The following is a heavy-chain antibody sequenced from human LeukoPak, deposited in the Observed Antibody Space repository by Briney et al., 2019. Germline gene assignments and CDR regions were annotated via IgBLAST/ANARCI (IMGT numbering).Heavy chain of an antibody. Sequence: SETLSLTCTVSGGSISSYYWSWIRQPAGKGLEWIGRIYTSGSTNYNPSLKSRVTMSVDTSKNQFSLKLSSVTAADTAVYYRARDPGLYCSSTSCSPDYGMDVWGQGTTVTVSS. D-gene: IGHD2-2*01. CDR3: ARDPGLYCSSTSCSPDYGMDV. V-gene: IGHV4-4*07. CDR2: IYTSGST. J-gene: IGHJ6*02. CDR1: GGSISSYY.